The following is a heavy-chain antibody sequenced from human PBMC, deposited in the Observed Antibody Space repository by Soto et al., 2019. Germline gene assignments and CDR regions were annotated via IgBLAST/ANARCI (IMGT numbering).Heavy chain of an antibody. V-gene: IGHV4-30-2*01. CDR1: GGSISSGGYS. D-gene: IGHD2-15*01. CDR2: IYHSGST. CDR3: ARGQVVASQH. Sequence: QLQLQESGSGLVKPSQTLSLTCAVSGGSISSGGYSWSWIRQPPGKGLEWIGYIYHSGSTYYNPSRXGXGXIXXDRSQNQFSLKLSSVTAADTAVYYCARGQVVASQHWGQGTLVTVSS. J-gene: IGHJ4*02.